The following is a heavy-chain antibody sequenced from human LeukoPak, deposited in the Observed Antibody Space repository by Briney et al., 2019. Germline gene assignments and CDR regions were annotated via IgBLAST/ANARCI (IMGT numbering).Heavy chain of an antibody. CDR3: AKFFGYYDSSGSSQIDY. V-gene: IGHV3-30*02. CDR1: GFSFSAYG. CDR2: IWYDGSSQ. Sequence: PGGSLRLSCTASGFSFSAYGMHWVRQAPGKGLEWVAVIWYDGSSQYYADSVKGRFTISRDNSKNTLYLQMNSLRAEDTAVYYCAKFFGYYDSSGSSQIDYWGQGTLVTVSS. J-gene: IGHJ4*02. D-gene: IGHD3-22*01.